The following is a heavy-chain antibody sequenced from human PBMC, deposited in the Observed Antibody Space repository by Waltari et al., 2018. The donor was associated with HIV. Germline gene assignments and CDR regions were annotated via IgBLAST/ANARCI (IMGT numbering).Heavy chain of an antibody. D-gene: IGHD2-2*01. V-gene: IGHV3-9*01. CDR3: AKDSCSSTSCHYGMDV. Sequence: EVQLVESGGGLVQPGRSLRLSCAASGFTFDDYAMHWVRQAPGKGLEWVSGISWNSGSTGYADSVKGRFTISRDNAKNSLYLQMNSLRAEDTALYYCAKDSCSSTSCHYGMDVWGQGTTVTVSS. CDR1: GFTFDDYA. J-gene: IGHJ6*02. CDR2: ISWNSGST.